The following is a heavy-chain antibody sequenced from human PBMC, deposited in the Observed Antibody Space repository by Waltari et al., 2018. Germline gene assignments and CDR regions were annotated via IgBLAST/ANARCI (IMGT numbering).Heavy chain of an antibody. CDR3: ARYSSSWGAFDI. V-gene: IGHV3-30-3*01. CDR2: ISYDGSNK. J-gene: IGHJ3*02. Sequence: QVQLVESGGVVVQPGRSLRLSCAASGFTFSSYAMHWVRQAPGKGLEWVAVISYDGSNKYYADSVKGRFTISRDNSKNTLYLQMNSLRAEDTAVYYCARYSSSWGAFDIWGQGTMVTVSS. D-gene: IGHD6-13*01. CDR1: GFTFSSYA.